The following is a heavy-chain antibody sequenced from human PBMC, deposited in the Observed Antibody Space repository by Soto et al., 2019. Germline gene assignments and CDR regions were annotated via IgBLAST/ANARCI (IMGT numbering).Heavy chain of an antibody. D-gene: IGHD1-20*01. V-gene: IGHV6-1*01. J-gene: IGHJ5*02. CDR3: ARDYNWGFDP. Sequence: QPLSLTCAVSGRSVSSNSAAWNWIRQSPSRGLEWLGRTYYRSKWYNDYALSVKSRITINSDTSKNQFSLKLNSVTPEDTAMYYCARDYNWGFDPWGQGTPVTVSS. CDR1: GRSVSSNSAA. CDR2: TYYRSKWYN.